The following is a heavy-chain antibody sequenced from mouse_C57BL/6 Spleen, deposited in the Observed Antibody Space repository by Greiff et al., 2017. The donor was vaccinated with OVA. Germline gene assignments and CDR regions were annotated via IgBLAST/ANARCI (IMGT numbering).Heavy chain of an antibody. CDR1: GFTFSSYA. CDR2: ISDGGSYT. D-gene: IGHD3-3*01. J-gene: IGHJ3*01. Sequence: EVKVVESGGGLVKPGGSLKLSCAASGFTFSSYAMSWVRQTPEKRLEWVATISDGGSYTYYPDNVKGRFTISRDNAKTNLYLQMSHLKSEDTAMYYCARGEGFSSFAYWGQGTLVTVSA. CDR3: ARGEGFSSFAY. V-gene: IGHV5-4*03.